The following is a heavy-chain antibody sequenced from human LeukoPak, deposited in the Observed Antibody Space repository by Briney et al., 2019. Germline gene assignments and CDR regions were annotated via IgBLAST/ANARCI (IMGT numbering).Heavy chain of an antibody. CDR2: ISGDGGST. CDR1: GFTFDDYA. CDR3: AKDTPGFYDISTGEDAFDI. Sequence: GGSLRLSCAASGFTFDDYAMHWVRQAPGKGLEWVSLISGDGGSTYYADSVKGRFTISRDNSKNSLYLQMNSLRTEDTALYYCAKDTPGFYDISTGEDAFDIWGQGTMVTVSS. D-gene: IGHD3-9*01. J-gene: IGHJ3*02. V-gene: IGHV3-43*02.